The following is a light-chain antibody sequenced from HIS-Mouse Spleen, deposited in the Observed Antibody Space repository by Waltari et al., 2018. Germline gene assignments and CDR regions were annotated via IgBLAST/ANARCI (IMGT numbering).Light chain of an antibody. CDR1: SSDIGRHD. J-gene: IGLJ3*02. CDR2: RNN. V-gene: IGLV1-47*01. CDR3: AAWDDSLSGPV. Sequence: QSVLTQPPSASGTPGQRVTNSCSGSSSDIGRHDVPRYQQLPGTAPQLLIYRNNQRPSGVPDRFSGSKSGTSASLAISGLRSEDEADYYCAAWDDSLSGPVFGGGTKLTVL.